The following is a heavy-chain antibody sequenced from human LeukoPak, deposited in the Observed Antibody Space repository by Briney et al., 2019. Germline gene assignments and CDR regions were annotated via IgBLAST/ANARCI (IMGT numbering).Heavy chain of an antibody. CDR3: ARGHGEPLFDF. V-gene: IGHV4-59*01. CDR1: RGSISSYY. CDR2: ISYSGRS. D-gene: IGHD4-17*01. Sequence: SETLSLTCTVSRGSISSYYWGWIRQPPGKGLEWIGYISYSGRSNYSPSLKSQVTISVDTSKKQFSLKLSSVTAADTAVYYCARGHGEPLFDFWGQGILVTVSS. J-gene: IGHJ4*02.